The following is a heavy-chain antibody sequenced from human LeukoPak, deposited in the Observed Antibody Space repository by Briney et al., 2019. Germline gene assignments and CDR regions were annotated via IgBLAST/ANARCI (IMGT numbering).Heavy chain of an antibody. CDR1: GASISSYSC. CDR2: VFTSGST. J-gene: IGHJ5*02. Sequence: SETLSLTCAVSGASISSYSCWSWIRQPPGKGLEWIGRVFTSGSTNYNPSLRSRVTVSLDTSKNQFSLRLSSVTAADTAVYYCVGDDTGFDPWGQGTLVTVSS. CDR3: VGDDTGFDP. V-gene: IGHV4-4*07.